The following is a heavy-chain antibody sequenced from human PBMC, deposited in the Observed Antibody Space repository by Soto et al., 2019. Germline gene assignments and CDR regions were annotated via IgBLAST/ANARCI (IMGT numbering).Heavy chain of an antibody. J-gene: IGHJ6*02. CDR3: AREEEYYDIWTGFLPDYYYGMDV. CDR1: GFTFSSYW. CDR2: INSDGSST. D-gene: IGHD3-9*01. V-gene: IGHV3-74*01. Sequence: GGSLRLSCAASGFTFSSYWMHWVRQAPGKGLVWVSRINSDGSSTSYADSVKGRFTISRDNAKNTLYLQMNSLRAEDTAVYYCAREEEYYDIWTGFLPDYYYGMDVWGQGTTVTVSS.